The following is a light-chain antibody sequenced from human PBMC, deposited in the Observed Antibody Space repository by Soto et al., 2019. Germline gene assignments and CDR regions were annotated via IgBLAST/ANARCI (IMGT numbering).Light chain of an antibody. CDR1: NNL. CDR2: EGT. CDR3: CAYVGARSYV. J-gene: IGLJ1*01. Sequence: QSALTQPASVSFSPGQSITISCTGTNNLVSWYQQHPGKAPKVVVYEGTKRPSGVSNRFSGSNSGGTASLTISGLQAKDEASYFCCAYVGARSYVFGPGTRSPS. V-gene: IGLV2-23*01.